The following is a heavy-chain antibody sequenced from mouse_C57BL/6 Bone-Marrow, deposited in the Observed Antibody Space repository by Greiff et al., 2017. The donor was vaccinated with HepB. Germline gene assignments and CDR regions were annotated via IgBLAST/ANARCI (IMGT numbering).Heavy chain of an antibody. CDR1: GFNIKDYY. CDR3: ARAASGPFSTTAVSYFDY. D-gene: IGHD1-1*01. V-gene: IGHV14-2*01. Sequence: EVQLQQSGAELVKPGASVKLSCTASGFNIKDYYMHWVKQSTEQGLEWIGRIDPEDGETKYAPKFQGKATITADTSSNTAYLQLSSLTSEDTAVYYCARAASGPFSTTAVSYFDYWGQGTTLTVSS. CDR2: IDPEDGET. J-gene: IGHJ2*01.